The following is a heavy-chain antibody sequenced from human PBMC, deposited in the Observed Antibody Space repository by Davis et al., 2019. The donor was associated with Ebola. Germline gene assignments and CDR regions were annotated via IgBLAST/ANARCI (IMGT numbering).Heavy chain of an antibody. CDR3: ARDFSFGVLSNYYYYGMDV. Sequence: ASVKVSCKASGYTFTGYYMHWVRQAPGQGLEWMGWINPNSGGTNYAQKFQGWVTMTRDTSISTAYMELSRLRSDDTAVYYCARDFSFGVLSNYYYYGMDVWGQGTTVTVSS. CDR2: INPNSGGT. V-gene: IGHV1-2*04. CDR1: GYTFTGYY. J-gene: IGHJ6*02. D-gene: IGHD2-2*01.